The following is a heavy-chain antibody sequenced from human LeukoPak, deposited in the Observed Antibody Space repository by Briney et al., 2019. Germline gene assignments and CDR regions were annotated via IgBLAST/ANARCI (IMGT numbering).Heavy chain of an antibody. CDR3: ARDQRVEGIRFLEWLKPNDAFDI. V-gene: IGHV1-46*01. J-gene: IGHJ3*02. CDR2: INPSGGST. CDR1: GYTFTSYY. Sequence: ASVKVSCKASGYTFTSYYMHWVRQAPGQGREWMGIINPSGGSTSYAQKFQGRVTMTRDTSTSTVYMELSSLRSEDTAVYYCARDQRVEGIRFLEWLKPNDAFDIWGQGTMVTVSS. D-gene: IGHD3-3*01.